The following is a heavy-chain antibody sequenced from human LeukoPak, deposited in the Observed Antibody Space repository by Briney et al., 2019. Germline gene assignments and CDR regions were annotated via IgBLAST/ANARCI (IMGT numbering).Heavy chain of an antibody. CDR1: GGTFSSYA. Sequence: SVKVSCKASGGTFSSYAISWVRQAPGQGLEWMGRIIPIFGTANYAQKFQGRVTITTDESTSTAYMELSSLRSEDTAVYYCARHYYGSGSRTVGAFDTWGQGTMVTVSS. CDR2: IIPIFGTA. D-gene: IGHD3-10*01. V-gene: IGHV1-69*05. J-gene: IGHJ3*02. CDR3: ARHYYGSGSRTVGAFDT.